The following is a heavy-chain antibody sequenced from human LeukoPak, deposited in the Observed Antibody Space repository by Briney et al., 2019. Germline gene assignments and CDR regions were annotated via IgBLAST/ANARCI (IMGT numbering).Heavy chain of an antibody. V-gene: IGHV4-59*08. D-gene: IGHD6-13*01. CDR1: GGSISSYY. CDR3: ASRSSWYGGAWFDY. Sequence: PSETLSLTCTVSGGSISSYYWSWIRQPPGKGLEWIGYIYYSGSTNYNPSLKSRVIISVDTSKNQFSLKLSSVTAADTAVYYCASRSSWYGGAWFDYWGQGTLVTVSS. CDR2: IYYSGST. J-gene: IGHJ4*02.